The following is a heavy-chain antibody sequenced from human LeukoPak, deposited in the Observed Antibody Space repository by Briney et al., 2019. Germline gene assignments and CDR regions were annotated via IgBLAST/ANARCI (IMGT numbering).Heavy chain of an antibody. J-gene: IGHJ6*03. D-gene: IGHD3-3*01. CDR2: ISPSDSTM. V-gene: IGHV3-11*04. CDR3: ARVYNFDFWSGYYRPRFYYYMDV. CDR1: GFCFSDYY. Sequence: GRSLRLSCAASGFCFSDYYMSWVRQAPGMGLEWVSYISPSDSTMNYADSVKGRFTISRDNAKNSLYLQMNNLRAEDTAVYYCARVYNFDFWSGYYRPRFYYYMDVWGKGTTVTVS.